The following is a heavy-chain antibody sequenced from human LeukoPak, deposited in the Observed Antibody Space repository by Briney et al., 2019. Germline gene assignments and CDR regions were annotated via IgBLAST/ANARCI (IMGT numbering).Heavy chain of an antibody. CDR2: VFYTGTT. V-gene: IGHV4-39*01. D-gene: IGHD3-10*01. J-gene: IGHJ4*02. CDR1: GGSISNSRYY. Sequence: SETLSLTCTVSGGSISNSRYYWARIPQPPGKGLEWIGSVFYTGTTHYNPSLNSRVTISIDTSKNQFSLNLGSVTAADSAFYYCAKYGSGTYWGQGTLVTVSS. CDR3: AKYGSGTY.